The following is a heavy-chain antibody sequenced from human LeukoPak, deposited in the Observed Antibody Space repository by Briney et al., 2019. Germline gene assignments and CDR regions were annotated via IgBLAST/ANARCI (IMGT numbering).Heavy chain of an antibody. CDR3: ASGGIYYGAAFDF. D-gene: IGHD1-26*01. J-gene: IGHJ4*02. V-gene: IGHV3-20*04. CDR2: INWNGGST. Sequence: PGGSLRLTCAASGFTFDDYGMSWARQAPGKGLEWVSGINWNGGSTGYADSVKGRFTISRDSAKNSLYLQMHSLRAEDTALYYCASGGIYYGAAFDFWGQGTLITVSS. CDR1: GFTFDDYG.